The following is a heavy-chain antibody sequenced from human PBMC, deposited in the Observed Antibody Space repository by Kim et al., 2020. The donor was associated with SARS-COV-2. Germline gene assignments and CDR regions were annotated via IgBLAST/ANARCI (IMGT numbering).Heavy chain of an antibody. V-gene: IGHV3-11*05. D-gene: IGHD1-20*01. CDR3: ARDPYNSYAMDL. Sequence: YADSVRGRFIISRDNARDSLSLQMDRLQPEDTAVYYCARDPYNSYAMDLWGQGTTVTVS. J-gene: IGHJ6*02.